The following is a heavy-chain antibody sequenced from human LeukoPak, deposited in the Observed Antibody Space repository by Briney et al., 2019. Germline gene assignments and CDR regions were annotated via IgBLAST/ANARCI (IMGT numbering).Heavy chain of an antibody. CDR2: INPSGGST. V-gene: IGHV1-46*01. J-gene: IGHJ4*02. Sequence: GASVKVSCKASGYTFTSYYMHWVRQAPGQGLEWMGIINPSGGSTSYAQKFQGRVTMTRDTSTSTVYMELSSLRSEDTAVYYCARDLKRGYCSGGSCYFGGYWGQGTLVTVSS. D-gene: IGHD2-15*01. CDR1: GYTFTSYY. CDR3: ARDLKRGYCSGGSCYFGGY.